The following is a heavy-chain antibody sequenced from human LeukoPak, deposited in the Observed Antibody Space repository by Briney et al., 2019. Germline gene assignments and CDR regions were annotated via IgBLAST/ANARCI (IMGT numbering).Heavy chain of an antibody. J-gene: IGHJ4*02. CDR3: ARSHSGYDYLERGYSYGYGGPIDY. Sequence: GESLRISFKGSGYSFTSYWIGWVRQMPGKGLEWMGIIYPGDSDTRYSPSFQGQVTISADKSISTAYLQWSSLKASDTAMYYCARSHSGYDYLERGYSYGYGGPIDYWGQGTLVTVSS. D-gene: IGHD5-18*01. V-gene: IGHV5-51*01. CDR1: GYSFTSYW. CDR2: IYPGDSDT.